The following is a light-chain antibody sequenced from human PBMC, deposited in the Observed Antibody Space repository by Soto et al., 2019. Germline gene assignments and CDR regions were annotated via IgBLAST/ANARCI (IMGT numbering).Light chain of an antibody. CDR1: QGISSY. Sequence: IKMTQSPSSLSASVGDRVTITCRASQGISSYLAWYQQKPGKAPKLLIYAASNLQSGVPSRFSGSGSGTEFTLTISSLQPEDFATYYCQQLNSYPLTFGGGTKVDIK. CDR2: AAS. CDR3: QQLNSYPLT. V-gene: IGKV1-9*01. J-gene: IGKJ4*01.